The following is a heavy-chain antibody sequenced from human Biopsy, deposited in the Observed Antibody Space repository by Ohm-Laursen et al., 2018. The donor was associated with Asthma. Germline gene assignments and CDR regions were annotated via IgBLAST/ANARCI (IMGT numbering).Heavy chain of an antibody. V-gene: IGHV3-30*03. Sequence: SLRLSCSASGFTFSSYGMHWVRQAPGKGLEWVAVISYDGSNKYYADSVKGRFTISRDNSKNTLYLQMNSLRAEDTAVYYCARDEAVVVPAAIPGNWFDPWGQGTLVTVSS. CDR3: ARDEAVVVPAAIPGNWFDP. D-gene: IGHD2-2*01. J-gene: IGHJ5*02. CDR1: GFTFSSYG. CDR2: ISYDGSNK.